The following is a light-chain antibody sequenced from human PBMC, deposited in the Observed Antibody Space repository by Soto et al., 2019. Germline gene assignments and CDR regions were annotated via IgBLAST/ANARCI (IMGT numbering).Light chain of an antibody. CDR3: QQYGSSWT. V-gene: IGKV3-20*01. CDR1: QSVSSY. CDR2: GAS. J-gene: IGKJ1*01. Sequence: EIVLTQSPATLSLSPGERATLSCRASQSVSSYLAWYQQKPGQAPRLLIYGASSRATGIPDRFSGSGSGTDITLTIIRLEPEDFAVYYCQQYGSSWTFGQGTKVDI.